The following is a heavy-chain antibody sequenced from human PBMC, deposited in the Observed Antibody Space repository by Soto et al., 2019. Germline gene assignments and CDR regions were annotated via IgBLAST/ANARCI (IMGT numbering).Heavy chain of an antibody. CDR3: ARHYCSSTSCYAFGWFDP. J-gene: IGHJ5*02. CDR2: IYYSGST. Sequence: QVQLQESGPGLVKPSETLSLTCTVSVGSLSSYYWSWIRQPPGKGLEWIGYIYYSGSTNYNPSLKSRVTISVDTSKHQFSLKLSSVTAADTAVYYCARHYCSSTSCYAFGWFDPWCQGTLVTVSS. CDR1: VGSLSSYY. D-gene: IGHD2-2*01. V-gene: IGHV4-59*08.